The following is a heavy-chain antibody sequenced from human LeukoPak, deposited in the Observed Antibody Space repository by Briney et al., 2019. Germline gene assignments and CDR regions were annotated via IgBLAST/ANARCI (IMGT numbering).Heavy chain of an antibody. CDR1: EFTFVRYA. CDR2: ISSSSFKI. D-gene: IGHD6-13*01. Sequence: GGSLRLSCAASEFTFVRYAMNWVRQAPGKGLEWVSYISSSSFKIGYADSVKGRFTISRDNSKNSLYLQMDSLRVEDTAVYYCVRYPSYGSSWYYYMDVWGKGTTVTVSS. V-gene: IGHV3-48*04. J-gene: IGHJ6*03. CDR3: VRYPSYGSSWYYYMDV.